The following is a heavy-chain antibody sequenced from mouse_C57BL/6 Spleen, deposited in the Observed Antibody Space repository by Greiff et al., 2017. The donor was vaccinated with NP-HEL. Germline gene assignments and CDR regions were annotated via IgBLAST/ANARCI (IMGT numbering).Heavy chain of an antibody. CDR3: ARPLYYDYDGYFDY. Sequence: EVKLVESGGGLVKPGGSLKLSCAASGFTFSDYGMHWVRQAPEKGLEWVAYISSGSSTIYYADTVKGRFTISRDNAKNTLFLQMTSLRSEDTAMYYCARPLYYDYDGYFDYWGQGTTLTVSS. J-gene: IGHJ2*01. V-gene: IGHV5-17*01. CDR1: GFTFSDYG. D-gene: IGHD2-4*01. CDR2: ISSGSSTI.